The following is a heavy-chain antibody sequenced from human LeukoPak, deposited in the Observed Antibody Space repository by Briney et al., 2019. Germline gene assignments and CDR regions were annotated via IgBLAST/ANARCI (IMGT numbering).Heavy chain of an antibody. J-gene: IGHJ6*03. D-gene: IGHD2-2*02. CDR3: ARGGVVVPAAISHHYYYYYMDV. CDR2: INPNSGGT. Sequence: ASVKVSCKASGCTFTGYYMHWVRQAPGQGREWMGWINPNSGGTNYAQKFQGRVTMTRDTSISTAYMELSRLRSDDTAVYYCARGGVVVPAAISHHYYYYYMDVWGKGTTVTVSS. V-gene: IGHV1-2*02. CDR1: GCTFTGYY.